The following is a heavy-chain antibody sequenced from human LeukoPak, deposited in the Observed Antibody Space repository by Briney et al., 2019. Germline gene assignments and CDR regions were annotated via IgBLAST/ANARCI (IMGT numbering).Heavy chain of an antibody. Sequence: GGSLRLSCAASGFTFSDYYMSWIRQAPGKGLEWVSYISSSGSTTYYADSVKGRFTISRDNAKNSLYLQMNSLRAEDTAVYYCAKDRHYDFWSGSNWFDPWGQGTLVTVSS. CDR2: ISSSGSTT. J-gene: IGHJ5*02. D-gene: IGHD3-3*01. V-gene: IGHV3-11*04. CDR3: AKDRHYDFWSGSNWFDP. CDR1: GFTFSDYY.